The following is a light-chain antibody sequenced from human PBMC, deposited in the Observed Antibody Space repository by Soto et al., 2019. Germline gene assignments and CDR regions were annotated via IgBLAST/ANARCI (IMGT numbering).Light chain of an antibody. V-gene: IGLV1-47*01. CDR1: ISNIGNNY. J-gene: IGLJ1*01. Sequence: QSVLTQPPSVSGTPGQRVTISCSGSISNIGNNYVSWFQQLPGTAPKVLSNRNNQRPSGVPDRFSGSKSGTSASLAISGLRSEDEAEYYCAAWDDTVRSYVFGTGTKVTVL. CDR2: RNN. CDR3: AAWDDTVRSYV.